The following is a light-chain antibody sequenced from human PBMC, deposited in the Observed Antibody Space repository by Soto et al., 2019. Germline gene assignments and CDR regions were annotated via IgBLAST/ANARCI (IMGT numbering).Light chain of an antibody. V-gene: IGKV1-39*01. CDR1: QSINIY. J-gene: IGKJ2*01. CDR3: QQSYRSPYT. CDR2: GAS. Sequence: IQMTQSPSSLSASVGDRVTVTCRASQSINIYLNWYQQKPGKAPTLLIYGASNLQSGVPSRFSGGGSRTDFTLTISSLQADDFATYYCQQSYRSPYTFGQGTRLEIK.